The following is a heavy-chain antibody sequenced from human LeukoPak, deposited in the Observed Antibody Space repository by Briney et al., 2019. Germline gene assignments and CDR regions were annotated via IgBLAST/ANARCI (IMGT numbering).Heavy chain of an antibody. Sequence: GGSLRLSCAASGFTFNSYAMSWVRQAPWGRLQWVSGISDSGGNTYYADSVRGRFTISRDNSKNTLYLQMNSIRAEDAAVYYCARHRRSWLIDYWGQGALVTVSS. CDR1: GFTFNSYA. CDR2: ISDSGGNT. J-gene: IGHJ4*02. CDR3: ARHRRSWLIDY. V-gene: IGHV3-23*01. D-gene: IGHD5-12*01.